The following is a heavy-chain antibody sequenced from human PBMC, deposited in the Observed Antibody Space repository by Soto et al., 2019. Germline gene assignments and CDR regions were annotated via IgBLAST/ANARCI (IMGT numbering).Heavy chain of an antibody. CDR1: GYTFTSYG. CDR3: ARAYCSGGSCYPYYYMDV. CDR2: ISAYNGNT. Sequence: QVQLVQSGAEVKKPGASVKVSCKASGYTFTSYGISWVRQAPGQGLEWMGWISAYNGNTNYAQKLQGRVTMTTDTSTSTAYMELRSLRSDDTAVYYCARAYCSGGSCYPYYYMDVWGNGTTVTVSS. J-gene: IGHJ6*03. D-gene: IGHD2-15*01. V-gene: IGHV1-18*01.